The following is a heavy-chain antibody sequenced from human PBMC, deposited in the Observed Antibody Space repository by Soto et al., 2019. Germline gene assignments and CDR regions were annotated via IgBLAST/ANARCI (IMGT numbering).Heavy chain of an antibody. D-gene: IGHD3-10*01. CDR2: ISYDGSNK. CDR3: ANTAPSVWVGEFFDYYGMDV. V-gene: IGHV3-30*18. CDR1: GFTFSSYG. J-gene: IGHJ6*02. Sequence: QVQLVESGGGVVQPGRSLRLSCAASGFTFSSYGMHWVRQAPGKGLEWVAVISYDGSNKYYADSVKGRFTISRDNSKHTLNLQMNSLRAEDTAVYYCANTAPSVWVGEFFDYYGMDVWGQGTTVTVSS.